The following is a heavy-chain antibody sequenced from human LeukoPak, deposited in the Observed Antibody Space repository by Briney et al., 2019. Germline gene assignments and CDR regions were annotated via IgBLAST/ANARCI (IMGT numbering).Heavy chain of an antibody. J-gene: IGHJ4*02. CDR3: ARAGRSSDYETKYAFDY. CDR2: ISYSGSST. V-gene: IGHV4-61*01. CDR1: GASFSSGSHY. D-gene: IGHD5-12*01. Sequence: SETLSLTCTVSGASFSSGSHYWTWIRQPPGKGLEWIGYISYSGSSTNYNPSLKSRVTISVDTSKNQLSLKLTSVTAADTAIYYCARAGRSSDYETKYAFDYWGQGALVTVSS.